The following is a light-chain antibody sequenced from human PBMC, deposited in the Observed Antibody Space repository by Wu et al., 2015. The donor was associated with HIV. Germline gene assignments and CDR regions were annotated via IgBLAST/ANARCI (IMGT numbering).Light chain of an antibody. J-gene: IGKJ2*01. CDR1: QSVSSY. CDR3: QQRSNWPRLYT. V-gene: IGKV3-11*01. CDR2: DAS. Sequence: EIVLTQSPATLSLSPGERATLSCRASQSVSSYLAWYQQKPGQAPRLLIYDASNRATGIPARFSGSGSGTDFTLTISSLEPEDFAVYYCQQRSNWPRLYTFGPGGPRLEIK.